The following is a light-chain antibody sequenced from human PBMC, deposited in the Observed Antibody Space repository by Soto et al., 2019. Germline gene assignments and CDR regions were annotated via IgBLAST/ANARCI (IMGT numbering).Light chain of an antibody. J-gene: IGKJ3*01. Sequence: IVMTQSPATLSLSPGEKATLSCRASQSISNNFAWFQQKPGQVPRLLIYGASNRATGVSARFSGSGSGTEFTLTISSLQSEDFATYYCLQDYNYPTFGPGTKVDIK. CDR3: LQDYNYPT. V-gene: IGKV3-15*01. CDR2: GAS. CDR1: QSISNN.